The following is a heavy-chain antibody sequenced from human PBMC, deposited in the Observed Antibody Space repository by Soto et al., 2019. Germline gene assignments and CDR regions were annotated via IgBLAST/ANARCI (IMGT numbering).Heavy chain of an antibody. D-gene: IGHD3-3*01. CDR1: GYPVTAYY. CDR2: INPATGAA. V-gene: IGHV1-2*02. CDR3: ARGGGVGVAGSAAFDM. J-gene: IGHJ3*02. Sequence: QLHLVQSGAVVKKPGASVTVSCSASGYPVTAYYMHWVRQAPGRGLEWMGGINPATGAAKYTQTFRGRVTMTRDPSTSTVFTELSGPASDDPAVFYWARGGGVGVAGSAAFDMWGQGTLVTVSS.